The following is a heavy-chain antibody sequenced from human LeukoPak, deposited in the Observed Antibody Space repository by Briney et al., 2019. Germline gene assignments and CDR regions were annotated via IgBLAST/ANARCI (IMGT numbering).Heavy chain of an antibody. CDR3: ARADYDFWSGYYFFDY. V-gene: IGHV1-2*02. J-gene: IGHJ4*02. CDR2: INPNSGGT. CDR1: GYTFTGYY. Sequence: VSVKVSCKASGYTFTGYYMHWVRQAPGQGLEWMGWINPNSGGTNYAQKFQGRVTMTRDTSISTAYMELSRLRSDDTAVYYCARADYDFWSGYYFFDYWGQGTLVTVSS. D-gene: IGHD3-3*01.